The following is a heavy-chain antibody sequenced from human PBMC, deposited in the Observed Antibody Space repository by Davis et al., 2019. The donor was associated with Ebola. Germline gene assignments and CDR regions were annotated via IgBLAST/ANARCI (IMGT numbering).Heavy chain of an antibody. J-gene: IGHJ4*02. D-gene: IGHD5-18*01. CDR2: ISGSGGST. Sequence: GESLKISCAASGFTFSSYWMSWVRQAPGKGLEWVSAISGSGGSTYYADSVKGRFTISRDNSKNTLYLQMNSLRAEDTAVYYCAKGIQLWLRPCLDYWGQGTLVTVSS. CDR1: GFTFSSYW. V-gene: IGHV3-23*01. CDR3: AKGIQLWLRPCLDY.